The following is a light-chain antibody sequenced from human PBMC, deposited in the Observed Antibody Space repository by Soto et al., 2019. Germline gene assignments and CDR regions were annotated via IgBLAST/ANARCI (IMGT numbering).Light chain of an antibody. CDR1: QSVSSS. J-gene: IGKJ2*01. CDR2: DAS. Sequence: EIVMTQSPATLSVSPWERATLSCRASQSVSSSLAWYQQKPGQGPRLLIYDASTRATGIPARFSGSGSGTEFTLTISSLQSEDFAIYYCQHFTRWPYTFGQGTKLEIK. V-gene: IGKV3-15*01. CDR3: QHFTRWPYT.